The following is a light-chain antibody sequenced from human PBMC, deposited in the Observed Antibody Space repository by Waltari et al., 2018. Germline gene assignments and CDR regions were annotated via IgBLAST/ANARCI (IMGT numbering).Light chain of an antibody. Sequence: QSALTQPASVSGSPGQSITISCTGTTSDVGHYNYVSWYQQHPDKAPKLMIYEVSNRPSGVSKRFSGSKSGNTASLTISGLQAEDEADYYCSSYTSSSAVVFGGGTKLTVL. CDR3: SSYTSSSAVV. CDR2: EVS. V-gene: IGLV2-14*01. J-gene: IGLJ2*01. CDR1: TSDVGHYNY.